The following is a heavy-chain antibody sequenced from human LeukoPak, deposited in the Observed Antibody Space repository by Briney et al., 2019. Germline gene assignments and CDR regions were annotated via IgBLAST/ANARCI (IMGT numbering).Heavy chain of an antibody. J-gene: IGHJ3*02. CDR3: ASLSPGTRNDAFDI. Sequence: SETLSLTCTVSGDSVTRSRYYWGWIRQPPGKGLEWIASINYVGSTYYNPSLKSRVTISVDTSKNQFSLKLSSVTAADTAVYYCASLSPGTRNDAFDIWGQGTMVTVSS. V-gene: IGHV4-39*07. CDR2: INYVGST. CDR1: GDSVTRSRYY. D-gene: IGHD1-1*01.